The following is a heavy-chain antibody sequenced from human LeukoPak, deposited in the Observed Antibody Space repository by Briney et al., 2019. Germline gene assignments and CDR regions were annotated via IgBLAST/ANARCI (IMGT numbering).Heavy chain of an antibody. J-gene: IGHJ6*03. CDR1: GGTFSSYA. D-gene: IGHD5-18*01. CDR2: IIPIFGTA. V-gene: IGHV1-69*13. CDR3: ARDLVSGVDTGYMDV. Sequence: SVKVSCKASGGTFSSYAISWVRQAPGQGLEWMGGIIPIFGTANYAQRFQGRVTITADESTSTAYMELSSLRSEDTAVYYCARDLVSGVDTGYMDVWGKGTTVTVSS.